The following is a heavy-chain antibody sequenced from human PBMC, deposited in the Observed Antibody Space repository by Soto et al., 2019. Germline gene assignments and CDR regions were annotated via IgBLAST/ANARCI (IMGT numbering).Heavy chain of an antibody. V-gene: IGHV4-39*01. D-gene: IGHD5-18*01. CDR2: IYFGGST. J-gene: IGHJ4*02. Sequence: QLQLQESGPGLLKPSETLSLSCTVSGGSISSSTYYWGWIRQPPGKGLEWIGSIYFGGSTYHNPSLKSRVTISVDSSKNQFSLRVISVTAADTAVYYCARHSGYNYFYNFHYWGQGTLLSVSS. CDR3: ARHSGYNYFYNFHY. CDR1: GGSISSSTYY.